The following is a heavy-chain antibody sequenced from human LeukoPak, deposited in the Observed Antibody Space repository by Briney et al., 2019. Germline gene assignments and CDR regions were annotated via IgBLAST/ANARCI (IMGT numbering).Heavy chain of an antibody. CDR3: AKHYNSGWYYFDS. Sequence: GGSLRLSCAASGFSFSSYAMTWVRQAPGKGLEWVSIIGISGGSTYTTHHADSVKGRFTISRDNSKNTMYLQMNSLRAEDTAVYYCAKHYNSGWYYFDSWGQGTLVTVSS. V-gene: IGHV3-23*01. D-gene: IGHD6-19*01. J-gene: IGHJ4*02. CDR2: IGISGGST. CDR1: GFSFSSYA.